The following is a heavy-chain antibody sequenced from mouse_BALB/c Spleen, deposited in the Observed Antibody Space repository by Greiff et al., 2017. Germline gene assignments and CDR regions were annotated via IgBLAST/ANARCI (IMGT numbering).Heavy chain of an antibody. D-gene: IGHD1-1*01. V-gene: IGHV5-6-2*01. J-gene: IGHJ1*01. CDR3: ARQYGSSPWYFDV. Sequence: EVKLVESGGGLVKLGGSLKLSCAASGFTFSSYYMSWVRQTPEKRLELVAAINSNGGSTYYPDTVKGRFTISRDNAKNTLYLQMSSLKSEDTALYYCARQYGSSPWYFDVWGAGTTVTVSS. CDR2: INSNGGST. CDR1: GFTFSSYY.